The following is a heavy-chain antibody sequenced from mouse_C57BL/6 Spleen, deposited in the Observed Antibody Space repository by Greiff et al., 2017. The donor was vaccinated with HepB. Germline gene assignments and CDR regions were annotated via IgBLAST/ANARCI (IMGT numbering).Heavy chain of an antibody. CDR1: GYTFTSYW. D-gene: IGHD1-1*01. CDR3: ARAITTVVDLFDY. Sequence: QVQLQQPGAELVMPGASVKLSCKASGYTFTSYWMHWVKQRPGQGLEWIGEIDPSDSYTNYNQKFKGKSTLTVDKSSSTAYMQLSSLTSEDSAVYYWARAITTVVDLFDYWGQGTTLTVSS. V-gene: IGHV1-69*01. CDR2: IDPSDSYT. J-gene: IGHJ2*01.